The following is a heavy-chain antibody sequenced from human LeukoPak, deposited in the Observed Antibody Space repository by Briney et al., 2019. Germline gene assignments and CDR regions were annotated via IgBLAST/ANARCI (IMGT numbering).Heavy chain of an antibody. J-gene: IGHJ4*02. V-gene: IGHV3-53*01. CDR2: IYSGGST. D-gene: IGHD3-10*01. CDR1: GFTFSSYW. Sequence: PGGSLSLSCSASGFTFSSYWMSWVRQAPGKGLEWVSVIYSGGSTYYADSVKGRFTISRDNSKNTLYLQMNSLRAEDTAVYYCARVTVGFGEVYWGQGTLLTVSS. CDR3: ARVTVGFGEVY.